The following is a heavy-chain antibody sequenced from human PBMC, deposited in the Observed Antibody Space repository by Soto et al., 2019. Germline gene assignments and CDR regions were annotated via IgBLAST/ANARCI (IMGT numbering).Heavy chain of an antibody. CDR2: ISYDSTKT. CDR3: ARTTSSWSDYHYCSLDV. J-gene: IGHJ6*02. V-gene: IGHV3-30*03. Sequence: GGSLRLSCAASGFTFNSYGMHWVRQGPGNGLEWVAFISYDSTKTYYADSVKGRFTISRDNSNSALYVQMNSLTGEDTAVYSCARTTSSWSDYHYCSLDVWGRGTTVTVS. CDR1: GFTFNSYG. D-gene: IGHD1-1*01.